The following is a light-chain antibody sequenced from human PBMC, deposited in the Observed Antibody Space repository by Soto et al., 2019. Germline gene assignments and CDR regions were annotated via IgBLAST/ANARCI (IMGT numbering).Light chain of an antibody. Sequence: PGERATLSCRSSQSVRGYLAWYQQKPGQAPRLLMYDASNRASGIPARFSGSGSGTDFTLTIKSLEPEDFAVYYCQQRSNWPPINCGQGTRREIK. CDR1: QSVRGY. V-gene: IGKV3-11*01. CDR2: DAS. CDR3: QQRSNWPPIN. J-gene: IGKJ5*01.